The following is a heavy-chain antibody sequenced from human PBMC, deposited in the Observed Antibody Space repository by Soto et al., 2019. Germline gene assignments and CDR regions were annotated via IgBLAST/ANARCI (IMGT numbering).Heavy chain of an antibody. CDR3: ARDRSLRRDAFDI. Sequence: SETLSLTCTVSGGSISSYYWSWIRQPPGKGLEWIGYIYYSGSTNYNPSLESRVTISVDTSKNQFSLKLSSVTAADTAVYYCARDRSLRRDAFDIWGQGTMVTVSS. V-gene: IGHV4-59*01. D-gene: IGHD5-12*01. CDR1: GGSISSYY. J-gene: IGHJ3*02. CDR2: IYYSGST.